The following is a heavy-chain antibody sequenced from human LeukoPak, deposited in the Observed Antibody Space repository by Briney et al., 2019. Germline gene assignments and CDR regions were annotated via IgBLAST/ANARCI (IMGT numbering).Heavy chain of an antibody. V-gene: IGHV3-NL1*01. D-gene: IGHD3-3*01. CDR1: GFTFSSYG. Sequence: GGSLRLSCAASGFTFSSYGMHWVRQAPGKGLEWVSVIYSGGSTYYADSVKGRFTISRDNSKNTLYLQMNSLRAEDTAVYYCAISSYDFWSGYPYWGQGTLVTVSS. CDR2: IYSGGST. CDR3: AISSYDFWSGYPY. J-gene: IGHJ4*02.